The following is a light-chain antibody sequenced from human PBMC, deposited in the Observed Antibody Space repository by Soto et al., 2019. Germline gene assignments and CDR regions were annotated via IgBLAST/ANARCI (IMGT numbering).Light chain of an antibody. CDR1: QRVSSSY. CDR3: QQYGSSPA. V-gene: IGKV3-20*01. Sequence: EIVFTQSPGTLYLSPGERATLSCRASQRVSSSYLAWYQQKPGQAPRLLIYGASSRATGIPDRFSGSGAGTDFTLTISRLEPEDFAVYYCQQYGSSPAFDQGTKVEIK. CDR2: GAS. J-gene: IGKJ1*01.